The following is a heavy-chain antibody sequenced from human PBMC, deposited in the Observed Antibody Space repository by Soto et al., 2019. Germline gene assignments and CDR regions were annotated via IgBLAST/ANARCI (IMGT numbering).Heavy chain of an antibody. CDR2: ISSSGTTI. CDR1: GFTFSSYE. Sequence: GGSLRLSCTASGFTFSSYEMIWVRQAPGKGLGWVSYISSSGTTIYYAESVRGRFTISRDNAKNSLYLQMNSLRAEDTAIYYCARVSQSFIEYFQHWGQGTLVTVSS. D-gene: IGHD3-16*02. CDR3: ARVSQSFIEYFQH. J-gene: IGHJ1*01. V-gene: IGHV3-48*03.